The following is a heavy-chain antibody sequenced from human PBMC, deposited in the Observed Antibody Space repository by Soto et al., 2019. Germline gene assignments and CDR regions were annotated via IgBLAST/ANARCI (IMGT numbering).Heavy chain of an antibody. V-gene: IGHV4-4*02. CDR1: GGSISSSNW. J-gene: IGHJ6*02. D-gene: IGHD4-17*01. Sequence: SETLSLTCAVSGGSISSSNWWSWVRQPPGKGLEWIGEIYHSGGTNYNPSLKSRVTISVDKSKNQFSLKLSSVTAADTAVYYCASLMGYGDYYYYYGVDVWGQGTTVTVSS. CDR2: IYHSGGT. CDR3: ASLMGYGDYYYYYGVDV.